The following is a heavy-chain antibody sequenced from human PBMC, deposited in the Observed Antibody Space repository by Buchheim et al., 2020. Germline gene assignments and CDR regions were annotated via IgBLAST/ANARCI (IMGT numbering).Heavy chain of an antibody. J-gene: IGHJ4*02. V-gene: IGHV3-23*01. CDR3: AKGPYGDNARLSRYFDY. Sequence: EVQLLESGGGSVQPGGSLRLSCAASGFTFTNYAMSWVRQAPGKGLEWVSGFSDSGGSTYYADSVKGRFTISRENSKNMLYLQMNSLRADDTAIYYCAKGPYGDNARLSRYFDYWVQGTL. D-gene: IGHD4-17*01. CDR1: GFTFTNYA. CDR2: FSDSGGST.